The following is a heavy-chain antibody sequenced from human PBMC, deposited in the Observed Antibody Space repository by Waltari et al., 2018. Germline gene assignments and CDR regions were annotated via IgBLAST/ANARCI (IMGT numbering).Heavy chain of an antibody. J-gene: IGHJ6*02. Sequence: EVQLVESGGGLVQPGGSLRLSCAASGFTFSSYEMNWVRQAPGKGLEWVSYISSSGSTIYYADSVNGRFTISRDNAKNSLYLQMNSLRAEDTAVYYCAGMYYDSSGYYYYYYGMDVWGQGTTVTVSS. CDR3: AGMYYDSSGYYYYYYGMDV. D-gene: IGHD3-22*01. V-gene: IGHV3-48*03. CDR2: ISSSGSTI. CDR1: GFTFSSYE.